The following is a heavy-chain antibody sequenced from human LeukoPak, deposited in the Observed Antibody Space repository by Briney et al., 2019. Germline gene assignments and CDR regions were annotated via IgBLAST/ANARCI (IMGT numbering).Heavy chain of an antibody. Sequence: SETLSLTCTVSGGSISSNFWSWLRQPPGKGLEWIGYISYSGSTNYNPSLKSRVTISVDTSKNQLSLRLSSVTAADTAVYYCASPYRSRWDYWGQGTLVTVSS. D-gene: IGHD6-19*01. CDR3: ASPYRSRWDY. J-gene: IGHJ4*02. V-gene: IGHV4-59*01. CDR2: ISYSGST. CDR1: GGSISSNF.